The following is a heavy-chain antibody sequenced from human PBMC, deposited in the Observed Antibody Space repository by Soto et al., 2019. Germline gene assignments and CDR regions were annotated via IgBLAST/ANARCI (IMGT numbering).Heavy chain of an antibody. J-gene: IGHJ3*02. D-gene: IGHD3-22*01. Sequence: ASVKVSCKASGYTFTTYYMHWVRQAPGQGLEWMGIINPSGGSTRYAQKFQGRVTMTRDTSTSTVYMELSSLRSEDTAVYYCVRVAPGYYDSSGYPQGAFDIWG. CDR1: GYTFTTYY. CDR3: VRVAPGYYDSSGYPQGAFDI. CDR2: INPSGGST. V-gene: IGHV1-46*03.